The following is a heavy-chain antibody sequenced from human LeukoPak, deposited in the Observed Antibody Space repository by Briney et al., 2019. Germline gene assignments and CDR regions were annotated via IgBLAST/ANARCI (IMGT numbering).Heavy chain of an antibody. D-gene: IGHD4-17*01. CDR1: GHTFTSYY. CDR3: ARAPTTSYWYFDL. CDR2: INPSGGST. J-gene: IGHJ2*01. Sequence: ASVEVSCKASGHTFTSYYMHWVRQAPGQGLEWMGIINPSGGSTSYAQKFQGRVTMTRDMSTSTVYMELSSLRSEDTAVYHCARAPTTSYWYFDLWGRGTLVTVSS. V-gene: IGHV1-46*01.